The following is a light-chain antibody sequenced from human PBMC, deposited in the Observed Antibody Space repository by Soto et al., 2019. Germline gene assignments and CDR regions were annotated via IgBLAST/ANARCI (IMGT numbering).Light chain of an antibody. CDR3: QQYNDYSWT. CDR1: QSISGW. J-gene: IGKJ1*01. Sequence: DIPMTKSPSALSASVGDRVSITCRASQSISGWMAWYQQKPGKAPKILIYKVSTLESGVPSRFSGSGSGTGFTLTFISLQPDDFATYYCQQYNDYSWTFGHGTKGAV. V-gene: IGKV1-5*03. CDR2: KVS.